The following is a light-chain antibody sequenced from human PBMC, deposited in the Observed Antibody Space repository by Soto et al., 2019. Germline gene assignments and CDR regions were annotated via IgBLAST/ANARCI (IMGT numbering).Light chain of an antibody. V-gene: IGLV2-14*01. CDR1: SSDVGGYNY. J-gene: IGLJ1*01. CDR2: AVS. CDR3: SSYTTSSTLLYV. Sequence: QSVLTQPASVSGSPGQSITISCTGTSSDVGGYNYVSWYQQHPGKAPKLMIYAVSNRPSGVSPRFSGSKSGNTASLTISGLQAEDEADYHCSSYTTSSTLLYVFGTGTKLTVL.